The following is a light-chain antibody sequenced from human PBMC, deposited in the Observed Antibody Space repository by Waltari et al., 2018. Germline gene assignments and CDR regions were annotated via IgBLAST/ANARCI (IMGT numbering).Light chain of an antibody. CDR2: GAS. CDR1: QSVLYRAHNKNY. Sequence: DIVMTQSPDSLAVSLGERATFNCKSSQSVLYRAHNKNYFAWDQQKPGQPPKLLIYGASARESGVPDRFSGSGSGTDFTLTISSLQAEDVAVYYCQQYLTSSWPFGQGTTVEI. CDR3: QQYLTSSWP. J-gene: IGKJ1*01. V-gene: IGKV4-1*01.